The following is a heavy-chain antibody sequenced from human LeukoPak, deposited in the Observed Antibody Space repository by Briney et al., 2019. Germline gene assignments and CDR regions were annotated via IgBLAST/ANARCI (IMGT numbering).Heavy chain of an antibody. CDR1: GGSFSGYY. V-gene: IGHV4-34*01. D-gene: IGHD3-10*01. J-gene: IGHJ6*02. CDR3: ARVTGGSGSILSWGRDYYYGMDV. CDR2: INHSGST. Sequence: PSETLSLTCAVYGGSFSGYYWSWIRQPPGKGLEWIGEINHSGSTNYNPSLKSRVTISVDTSKNQFSLKLSSVTAADTAVYYCARVTGGSGSILSWGRDYYYGMDVWGQGTTVTVSS.